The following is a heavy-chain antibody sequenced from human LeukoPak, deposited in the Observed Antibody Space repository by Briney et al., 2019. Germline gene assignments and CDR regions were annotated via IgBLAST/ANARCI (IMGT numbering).Heavy chain of an antibody. CDR1: GFTFTNYG. CDR3: ARDLKGRDIVVVPAAMGYYYYYYGMDV. J-gene: IGHJ6*02. V-gene: IGHV3-33*08. D-gene: IGHD2-2*01. Sequence: GGSLRLSCAASGFTFTNYGMHWVRQAPGKGLEWVAVIWYGGINKYHADSVKGRFTISRDNAKNTLYLQMNSLRAEDTAVYYCARDLKGRDIVVVPAAMGYYYYYYGMDVWGQGTTVTVSS. CDR2: IWYGGINK.